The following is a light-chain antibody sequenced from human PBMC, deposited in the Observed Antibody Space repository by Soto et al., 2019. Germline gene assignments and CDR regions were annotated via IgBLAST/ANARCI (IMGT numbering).Light chain of an antibody. J-gene: IGKJ1*01. CDR2: GAS. V-gene: IGKV3-15*01. Sequence: DMVLTQSPGTLSLSLGERATLSCTSSQSLRTNSLAWYQQKPGQSPRLIIYGASARATGIPARFIGGWSGAEYTLTISSLQSEDFAVYYCQQYDKWPRTFSQGTKVDIK. CDR3: QQYDKWPRT. CDR1: QSLRTN.